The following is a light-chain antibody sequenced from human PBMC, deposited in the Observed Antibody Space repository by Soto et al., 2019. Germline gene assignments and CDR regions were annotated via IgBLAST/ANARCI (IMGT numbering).Light chain of an antibody. J-gene: IGLJ2*01. Sequence: QSVLTQPASVSGSPGQSITISCTGTSSDVGGYNYVSWYQQHPGKAPKLMIYDVSNRPSGVSNRFSGSKSGNTASLTISGLQDEDEADYYCSSYTSSSTPVVFGGATKLTVL. CDR3: SSYTSSSTPVV. CDR2: DVS. CDR1: SSDVGGYNY. V-gene: IGLV2-14*01.